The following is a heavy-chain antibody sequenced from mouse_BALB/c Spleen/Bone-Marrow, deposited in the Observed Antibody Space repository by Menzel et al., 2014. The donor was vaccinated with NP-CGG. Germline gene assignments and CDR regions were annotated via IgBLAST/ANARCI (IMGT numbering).Heavy chain of an antibody. CDR1: GFTFSDYY. J-gene: IGHJ1*01. D-gene: IGHD1-2*01. V-gene: IGHV5-4*02. CDR3: VRDWGVRRYWFFDV. Sequence: EVMLVESGGGLVKPGGSLKLSCAASGFTFSDYYMYWVRQTPEKRLEWVATISDGGSYIYYPDSVKGRFTISRDNAKNNLYLQMSSLKSEDTAMYYCVRDWGVRRYWFFDVWGPGTTVTVSS. CDR2: ISDGGSYI.